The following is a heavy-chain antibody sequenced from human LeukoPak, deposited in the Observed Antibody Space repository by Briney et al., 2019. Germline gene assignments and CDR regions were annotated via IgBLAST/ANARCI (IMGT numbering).Heavy chain of an antibody. D-gene: IGHD5-12*01. CDR3: VKRELYIVATT. J-gene: IGHJ5*02. Sequence: GGSLRLSCAASGFTSSSNAMGWVRQAPGKGLEWVSAISPGGSPNYADSVKGRFTISRDNSKNTLYLQMNSLRAEDTAVYYCVKRELYIVATTWGQGTLVTVSS. V-gene: IGHV3-23*01. CDR1: GFTSSSNA. CDR2: ISPGGSP.